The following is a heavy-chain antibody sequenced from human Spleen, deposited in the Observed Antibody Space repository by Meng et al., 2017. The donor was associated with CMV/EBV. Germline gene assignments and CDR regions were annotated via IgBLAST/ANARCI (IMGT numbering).Heavy chain of an antibody. CDR3: ARDTGDYVGGAFDI. CDR1: GFTFSSYS. J-gene: IGHJ3*02. D-gene: IGHD4-17*01. CDR2: ISYDGSNK. V-gene: IGHV3-30*03. Sequence: GESLKISCAASGFTFSSYSMNWVRQAPGKGLEWVAVISYDGSNKYYADSVKGRFTISRDNSKNTLYLQMNSLRAEDTAVYYCARDTGDYVGGAFDIWGQGTMVTVSS.